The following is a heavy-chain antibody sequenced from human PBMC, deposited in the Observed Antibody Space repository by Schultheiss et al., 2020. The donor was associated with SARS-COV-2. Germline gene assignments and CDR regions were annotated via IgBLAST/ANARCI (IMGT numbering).Heavy chain of an antibody. D-gene: IGHD5-24*01. V-gene: IGHV3-13*04. J-gene: IGHJ4*02. CDR1: GFTFSSYD. CDR3: ASGVRGYKIF. Sequence: GGSLRLSCAASGFTFSSYDMHWVRQATGKGLEWVSAIGTAGDTYYQGSVKGRFTISRDNSKNTLYLQMNSLRAEDTAVYYCASGVRGYKIFWGQGTLVTVSS. CDR2: IGTAGDT.